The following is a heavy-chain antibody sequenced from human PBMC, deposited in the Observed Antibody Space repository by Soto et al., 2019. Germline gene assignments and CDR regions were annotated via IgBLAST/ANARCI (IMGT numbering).Heavy chain of an antibody. D-gene: IGHD6-13*01. CDR1: GYSFTSYW. CDR3: ARLQPAAGDNDLTFDY. CDR2: IDPSDSYT. Sequence: EVQLVQSGAEVKKPGESLRISCKGSGYSFTSYWISWVRQMPGKRLEWMGRIDPSDSYTNYSPSFQGHVTISADKSISTAYLQWSSLKASDTAMYYCARLQPAAGDNDLTFDYWGQGTLVTVSS. J-gene: IGHJ4*02. V-gene: IGHV5-10-1*01.